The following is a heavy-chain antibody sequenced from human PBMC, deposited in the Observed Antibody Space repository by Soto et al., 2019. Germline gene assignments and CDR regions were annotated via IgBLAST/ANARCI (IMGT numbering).Heavy chain of an antibody. CDR1: GFSLRTSGVG. J-gene: IGHJ4*02. CDR3: VHRPARRGYSGDDFDY. D-gene: IGHD5-12*01. Sequence: QITLKESGPTLVKPTQTLTLTCTLSGFSLRTSGVGVGWIRQPPGKALEWLALIYWDDEKRYRPSLTGRLTITKDTFKNQVVLTMTNMDPVDTATYYCVHRPARRGYSGDDFDYWGQGTLVTVSS. CDR2: IYWDDEK. V-gene: IGHV2-5*02.